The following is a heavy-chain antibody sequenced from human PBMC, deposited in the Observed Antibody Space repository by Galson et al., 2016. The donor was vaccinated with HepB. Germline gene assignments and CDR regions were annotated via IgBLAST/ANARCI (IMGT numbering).Heavy chain of an antibody. D-gene: IGHD2/OR15-2a*01. CDR3: ARKSPFGPFDY. Sequence: SLRLSCAASGFTVSSTYMTWVRQAPGKGLEWVSLISYGGTTYYAESVKGRFTISRDNAKNSLYLQMDSLRDDDTAVYYCARKSPFGPFDYWGQGTLVTVSS. CDR1: GFTVSSTY. J-gene: IGHJ4*02. V-gene: IGHV3-53*01. CDR2: ISYGGTT.